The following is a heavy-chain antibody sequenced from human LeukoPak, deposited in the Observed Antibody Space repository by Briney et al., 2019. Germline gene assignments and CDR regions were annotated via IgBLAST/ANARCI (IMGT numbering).Heavy chain of an antibody. CDR1: GFTFSSYS. D-gene: IGHD3-22*01. V-gene: IGHV3-21*01. CDR2: ISSSSSYI. Sequence: TGGSLRLSCAASGFTFSSYSMTWVRQAPGKGLEWVSSISSSSSYIYYADSVKGRFTISRDNAKNSLYLQMNSLRAEDTAVYYCARDPRGGGSSGYYYSDYWGQGTLVTVSS. CDR3: ARDPRGGGSSGYYYSDY. J-gene: IGHJ4*02.